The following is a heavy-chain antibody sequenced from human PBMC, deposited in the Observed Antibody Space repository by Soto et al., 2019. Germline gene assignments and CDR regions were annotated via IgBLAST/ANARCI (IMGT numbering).Heavy chain of an antibody. J-gene: IGHJ4*02. CDR3: ASYDFWSGYSVDY. CDR1: GGSISSSSYY. Sequence: SETVSLTCTVSGGSISSSSYYWGWIRQPPGKGLEWIGSIYYSGSTYYNPSLKSRVTISVDTSKNQFSLKLSSVTAADTAVYYCASYDFWSGYSVDYWGQGTLVTVSS. V-gene: IGHV4-39*01. D-gene: IGHD3-3*01. CDR2: IYYSGST.